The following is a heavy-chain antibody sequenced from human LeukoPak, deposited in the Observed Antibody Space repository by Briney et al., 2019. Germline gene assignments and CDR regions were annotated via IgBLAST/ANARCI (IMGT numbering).Heavy chain of an antibody. V-gene: IGHV1-2*02. CDR2: INPYSGGT. CDR1: GYTLTGYY. Sequence: VKVSCKASGYTLTGYYMHWVRQAPGQGLEWMGWINPYSGGTNYAQKFQGRVTMTRDTSISTAYMELSRLRSDDTAMYYCARDEDPYAFDIWGQGTMVTVSS. J-gene: IGHJ3*02. CDR3: ARDEDPYAFDI. D-gene: IGHD2-15*01.